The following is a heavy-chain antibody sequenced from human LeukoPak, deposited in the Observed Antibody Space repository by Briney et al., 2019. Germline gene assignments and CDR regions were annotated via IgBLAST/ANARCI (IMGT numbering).Heavy chain of an antibody. CDR3: ARHFADDYSGYDPHFDY. D-gene: IGHD5-12*01. J-gene: IGHJ4*02. CDR1: GGSISSYH. CDR2: IYYSGST. V-gene: IGHV4-59*08. Sequence: PSETLSLTCTVSGGSISSYHWSWIRQPPGKGLEWIGYIYYSGSTNYNPSLKSRVTISVDTSKNQFSLKLSSVTAADTAVYYCARHFADDYSGYDPHFDYWGQGTLVTVSS.